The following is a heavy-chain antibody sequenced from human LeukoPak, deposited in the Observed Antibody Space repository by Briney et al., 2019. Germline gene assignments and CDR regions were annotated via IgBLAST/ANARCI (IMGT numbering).Heavy chain of an antibody. CDR1: GFTFSNYA. CDR3: ARGGY. V-gene: IGHV3-7*01. CDR2: IKQDGSEK. J-gene: IGHJ4*02. Sequence: PGGSLRLSCAASGFTFSNYAMSWVRQAPGKGLEWVANIKQDGSEKYYVDSVKGRFTISRDNAKNSLYLQMNSLRAEDTAVYYCARGGYWGQGTLVTVSS.